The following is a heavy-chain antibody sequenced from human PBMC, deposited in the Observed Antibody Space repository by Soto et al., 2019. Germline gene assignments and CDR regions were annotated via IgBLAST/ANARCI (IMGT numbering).Heavy chain of an antibody. CDR3: AKRGDSSGYYYGMDV. V-gene: IGHV3-23*01. Sequence: LRLSCAASGFTFSSYAMSWVRQAPGKGLEWVSAISGSGGSTYYADSVKGRFTISRDNSKNTLYLQMNSLRAEDTAVYYCAKRGDSSGYYYGMDVWGQGTTVTVSS. J-gene: IGHJ6*02. CDR1: GFTFSSYA. CDR2: ISGSGGST. D-gene: IGHD3-22*01.